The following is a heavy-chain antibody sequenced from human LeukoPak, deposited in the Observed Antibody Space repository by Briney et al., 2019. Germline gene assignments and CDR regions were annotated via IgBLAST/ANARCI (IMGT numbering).Heavy chain of an antibody. CDR3: ARLTYYYDSSGYPHPDAFDI. CDR1: GGSISSYY. Sequence: SETLSLTCTVSGGSISSYYWSWIRQPPGRGLEWIGYIYYSGSTNYNPSLKSRVTISVDTSKNQFSLKLSSVTAADTAVYYCARLTYYYDSSGYPHPDAFDIWGQGTMVTVSS. V-gene: IGHV4-59*08. D-gene: IGHD3-22*01. CDR2: IYYSGST. J-gene: IGHJ3*02.